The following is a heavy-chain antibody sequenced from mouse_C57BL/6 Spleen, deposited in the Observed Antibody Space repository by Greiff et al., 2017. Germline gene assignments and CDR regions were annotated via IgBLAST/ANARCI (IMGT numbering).Heavy chain of an antibody. Sequence: QVQLQQSGAELARPGASVKLSCKASGYTFTSYGISWVKQRTGQGLEWIGEIYTRSGNTNYNEKFKGKATLTAAKSSSTAYMELRSLTSEDSAVYFSARSPCGNYDYWGQGTTLTVSS. CDR1: GYTFTSYG. J-gene: IGHJ2*01. CDR3: ARSPCGNYDY. V-gene: IGHV1-81*01. CDR2: IYTRSGNT. D-gene: IGHD2-1*01.